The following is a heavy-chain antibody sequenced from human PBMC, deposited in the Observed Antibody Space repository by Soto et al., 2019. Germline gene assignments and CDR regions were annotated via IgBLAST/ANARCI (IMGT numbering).Heavy chain of an antibody. V-gene: IGHV1-2*02. CDR3: ARTPESAHHDY. J-gene: IGHJ4*02. CDR2: INPKTGST. D-gene: IGHD6-6*01. CDR1: GYTFTDYD. Sequence: QVQLVQSGAEVKMPGASVKVSCKASGYTFTDYDVHWVRQAPGQGLEWVAWINPKTGSTHYAQKFQGRVTMTRDTSINPAYMEVTSLTSDDTAVYYCARTPESAHHDYGGQGILVTVSS.